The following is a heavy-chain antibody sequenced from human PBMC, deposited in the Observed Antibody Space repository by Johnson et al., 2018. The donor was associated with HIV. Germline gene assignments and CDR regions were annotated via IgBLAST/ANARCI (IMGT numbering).Heavy chain of an antibody. J-gene: IGHJ3*02. CDR3: VREGGPPKLAFDI. CDR1: GFTFNIYA. CDR2: INQDGSEK. Sequence: VQLVESGGGLVQPGGSLRLSCAASGFTFNIYAMNWVRQAPGKGLEWVANINQDGSEKYDLDSEKGRFTISRDNAENSLYLQMNSLRVDDTAMYYCVREGGPPKLAFDIWGQGTMVTVSS. D-gene: IGHD3-16*01. V-gene: IGHV3-7*03.